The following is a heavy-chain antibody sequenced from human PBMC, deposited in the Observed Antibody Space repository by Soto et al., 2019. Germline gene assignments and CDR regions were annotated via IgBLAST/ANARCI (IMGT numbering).Heavy chain of an antibody. CDR2: INPNSGRT. CDR1: GYAFSQFY. CDR3: ARESRATTATLDYYCFYMGV. V-gene: IGHV1-2*04. Sequence: QVQLVQSGAEVKKPGASVKVSCKTSGYAFSQFYIHWMRQAPGQGLEWMGWINPNSGRTKFAQKFQGWVTMTRDTSIKTVYMELSGLKSDATAVYYCARESRATTATLDYYCFYMGVWGKGTTVTVFS. D-gene: IGHD4-17*01. J-gene: IGHJ6*03.